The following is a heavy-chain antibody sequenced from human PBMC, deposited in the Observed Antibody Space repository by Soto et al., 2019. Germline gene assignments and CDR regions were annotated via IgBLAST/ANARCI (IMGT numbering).Heavy chain of an antibody. J-gene: IGHJ6*02. Sequence: PSETLSLTCAVYGGSFSGYYWSWIRQPPGKGLEWIGEINHSGSTNYNPSLKSRVTISVDTSKNQFSLNLSSVTAADTAVYYCARRYSSSSRGMDVWGQGTTVTVSS. CDR2: INHSGST. V-gene: IGHV4-34*01. CDR1: GGSFSGYY. CDR3: ARRYSSSSRGMDV. D-gene: IGHD6-6*01.